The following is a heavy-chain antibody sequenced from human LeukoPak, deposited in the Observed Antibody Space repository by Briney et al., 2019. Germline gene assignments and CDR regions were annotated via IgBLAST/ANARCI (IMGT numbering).Heavy chain of an antibody. CDR2: IWYDGSNR. CDR1: GFTSSNHG. D-gene: IGHD1-7*01. J-gene: IGHJ6*02. Sequence: GGSLTLSCAASGFTSSNHGMHWVRQAPGKGLQWVALIWYDGSNRYHAEYVEGRFTVSRDNSKNTLYLQMNTLRVEDTAVYFCARTVSIGTNYRDYGMDVWGHGNTVTVSS. V-gene: IGHV3-33*01. CDR3: ARTVSIGTNYRDYGMDV.